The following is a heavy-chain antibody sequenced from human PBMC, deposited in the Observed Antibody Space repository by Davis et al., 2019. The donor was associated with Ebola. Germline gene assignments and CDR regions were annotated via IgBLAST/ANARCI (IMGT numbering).Heavy chain of an antibody. Sequence: AASVKVSCKASGYTFTSYGITWVRQAPGQGLEFMGWISAYTGHTNYAQNFQGRIAMTIDTSTNTLYMELRSLRSDDTAMYYCVRSNSWYGDYWGRGTLVTVSS. D-gene: IGHD6-13*01. J-gene: IGHJ4*02. CDR3: VRSNSWYGDY. CDR2: ISAYTGHT. CDR1: GYTFTSYG. V-gene: IGHV1-18*04.